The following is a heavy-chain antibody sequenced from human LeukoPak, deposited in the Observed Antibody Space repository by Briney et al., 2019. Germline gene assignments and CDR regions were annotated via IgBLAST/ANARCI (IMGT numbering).Heavy chain of an antibody. CDR3: ARKSSRGRCNGYDFWYFDL. CDR1: GGSISSYF. Sequence: SETLSLTCTVSGGSISSYFWSWLRQPPGERLEWIGYISYSGSTDYNPSLKSRVTLSVDTSKNRLSLKLSSVTAADTAVYYCARKSSRGRCNGYDFWYFDLRGRGTLVTVSS. J-gene: IGHJ2*01. V-gene: IGHV4-59*08. D-gene: IGHD5-12*01. CDR2: ISYSGST.